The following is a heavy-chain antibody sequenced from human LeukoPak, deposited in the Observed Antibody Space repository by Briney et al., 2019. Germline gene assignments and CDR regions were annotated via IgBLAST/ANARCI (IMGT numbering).Heavy chain of an antibody. CDR3: ARGCLVAAAGLNGNWFDP. Sequence: SETLSLTCAVSGGSISSGGYSWSWIRQPPGKGLEWIGYIYHSGSTYYNPSLKSRVTISVDRSKNQFSLKLSSVTAADTAVYYCARGCLVAAAGLNGNWFDPWGQGTLVTVSS. J-gene: IGHJ5*02. D-gene: IGHD6-13*01. CDR1: GGSISSGGYS. CDR2: IYHSGST. V-gene: IGHV4-30-2*01.